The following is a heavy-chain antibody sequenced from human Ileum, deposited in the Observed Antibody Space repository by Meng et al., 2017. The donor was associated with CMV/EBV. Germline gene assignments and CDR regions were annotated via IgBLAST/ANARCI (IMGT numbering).Heavy chain of an antibody. Sequence: QVEEWGDGHLKPSETLSLVCAVHNSAFSDYYGTWIRQSPGKGLEWIGEINNRGRNNTNPSLKSRVTITIDTSRNQFSLKLTSMTAADTAVYYCARASPQRRFLSYWGQGTLVTVSS. CDR3: ARASPQRRFLSY. CDR1: NSAFSDYY. V-gene: IGHV4-34*01. D-gene: IGHD3-3*01. J-gene: IGHJ4*02. CDR2: INNRGRN.